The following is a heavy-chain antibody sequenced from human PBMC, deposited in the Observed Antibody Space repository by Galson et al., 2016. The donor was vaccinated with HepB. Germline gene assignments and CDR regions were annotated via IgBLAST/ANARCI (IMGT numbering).Heavy chain of an antibody. J-gene: IGHJ4*02. Sequence: PALVKPTQTLTLTCTFSGFSLSTTGVRVSWIRQSPGKALEWLARIDWDDDKFYSASLTTRLTISKDTPKNQAVLTMTNMDPVDTATYYCHYYDTSGSQGVVDYWGQGTLVTVSS. V-gene: IGHV2-70*04. CDR1: GFSLSTTGVR. CDR2: IDWDDDK. D-gene: IGHD3-22*01. CDR3: HYYDTSGSQGVVDY.